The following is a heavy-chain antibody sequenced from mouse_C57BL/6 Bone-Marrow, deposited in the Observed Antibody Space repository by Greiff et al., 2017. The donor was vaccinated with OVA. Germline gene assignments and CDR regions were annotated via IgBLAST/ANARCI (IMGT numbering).Heavy chain of an antibody. CDR1: GYAFTNYL. Sequence: QVQLQQSGAELVRPGTSVKVSCKASGYAFTNYLIEWVKQRPGPGLEWIGVINPGSGGTNYNEKFKGKATLTADKSSSTAYMQLSSLTSEDSAVYFCAKLRSFAYWGQGTLVTVSA. CDR3: AKLRSFAY. J-gene: IGHJ3*01. CDR2: INPGSGGT. D-gene: IGHD1-1*01. V-gene: IGHV1-54*01.